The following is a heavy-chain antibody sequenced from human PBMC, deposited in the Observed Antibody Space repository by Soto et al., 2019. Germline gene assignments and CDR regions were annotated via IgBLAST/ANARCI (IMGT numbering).Heavy chain of an antibody. V-gene: IGHV3-21*06. D-gene: IGHD3-10*01. CDR3: ARVGAYFGEFDYFDY. J-gene: IGHJ4*02. CDR1: GFNFNSYT. CDR2: ISRFSDRT. Sequence: EVHLMESGGGLVKPGGSLRLSCSASGFNFNSYTMNWVRQAPGKGLEWVSSISRFSDRTSYADSVKGRFAIFRANAENSVYLQVNSLRAEDTAVYYCARVGAYFGEFDYFDYWCQGTPVTVSS.